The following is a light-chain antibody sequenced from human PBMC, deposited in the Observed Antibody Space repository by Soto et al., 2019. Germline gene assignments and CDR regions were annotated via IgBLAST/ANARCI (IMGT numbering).Light chain of an antibody. J-gene: IGKJ4*01. V-gene: IGKV3-20*01. CDR2: GAS. Sequence: EIVLTQSPGTLSLSPGGRATLSCRASRGVGSNFLAWYQQKPGQAPRLPIYGASSRATGIPDRFSGSGSGTDFTLTISRLEPEDFAVYYCQQYGSSPPLTFGGGTKVDIK. CDR3: QQYGSSPPLT. CDR1: RGVGSNF.